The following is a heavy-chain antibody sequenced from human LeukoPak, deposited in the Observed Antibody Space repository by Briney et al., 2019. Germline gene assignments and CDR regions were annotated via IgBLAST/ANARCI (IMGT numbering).Heavy chain of an antibody. CDR1: GFTFSSYL. D-gene: IGHD2-15*01. CDR3: ARDYCSGGACYPTGNLDY. CDR2: ISYDGSNK. Sequence: GGSLRLSCAASGFTFSSYLMHWVRQAPGKGLEWVAVISYDGSNKYNADSVKGRFTISRDNSKNTLYLQMNSLRTEDTAVYYCARDYCSGGACYPTGNLDYWGQGTPVTVSS. V-gene: IGHV3-30*04. J-gene: IGHJ4*02.